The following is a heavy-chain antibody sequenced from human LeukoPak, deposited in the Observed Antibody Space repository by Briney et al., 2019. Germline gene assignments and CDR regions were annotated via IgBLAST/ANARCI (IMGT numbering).Heavy chain of an antibody. Sequence: ASVKVSCKASGGTFSSYTISWVRRAPGQGLEWMGRIIPILGIANYAQKFQGRVTITADKSTSTAYMELSSLRSEDTAVYYCARGGLGYCSSTSCSTRRWFDPWGQGTLVTVSS. CDR3: ARGGLGYCSSTSCSTRRWFDP. D-gene: IGHD2-2*01. J-gene: IGHJ5*02. CDR2: IIPILGIA. V-gene: IGHV1-69*02. CDR1: GGTFSSYT.